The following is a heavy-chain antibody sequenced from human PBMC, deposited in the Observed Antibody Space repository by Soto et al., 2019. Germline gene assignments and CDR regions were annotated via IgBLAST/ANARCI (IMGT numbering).Heavy chain of an antibody. CDR3: ARRVAVPGAHIDY. J-gene: IGHJ4*02. CDR2: VYYTGST. Sequence: SETLSLTCIVSGGSISGSYWSWIRQSPGKGLEWLGYVYYTGSTNYSPSLRSRVSISVDTSKNEFSLRLSSVTAADTAVYFCARRVAVPGAHIDYWGQGTQVTVYS. V-gene: IGHV4-59*01. D-gene: IGHD6-19*01. CDR1: GGSISGSY.